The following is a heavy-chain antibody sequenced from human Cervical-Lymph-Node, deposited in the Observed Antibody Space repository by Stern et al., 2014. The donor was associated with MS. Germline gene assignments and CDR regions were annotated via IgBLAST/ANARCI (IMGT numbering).Heavy chain of an antibody. V-gene: IGHV3-30*01. CDR3: AREGEKASTTAFDS. CDR2: ISHDGNEK. CDR1: GFTFRNYA. D-gene: IGHD3-16*01. Sequence: QVQLVESGGGAVQPGKSLRLSCAASGFTFRNYAMHWVRQAPGKGLEWVAVISHDGNEKYYADSLRGRFTISRDNSRNTLYLQMNSLGADDTAVYYCAREGEKASTTAFDSWGQGNLVTVS. J-gene: IGHJ4*02.